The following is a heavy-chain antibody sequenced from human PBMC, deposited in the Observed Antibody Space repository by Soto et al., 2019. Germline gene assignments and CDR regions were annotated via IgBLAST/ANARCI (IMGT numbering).Heavy chain of an antibody. CDR3: AKDSSSYYFDY. CDR2: ISGSGGST. J-gene: IGHJ4*02. D-gene: IGHD6-6*01. CDR1: GFNFRRYG. Sequence: GSLRLSCAGFGFNFRRYGMGWVRQAPGKGLERVSAISGSGGSTYYADSVKGRFTISRDNSKNTLYLQMNSLRAEDTAVYYCAKDSSSYYFDYWGQGTLVTVSS. V-gene: IGHV3-23*01.